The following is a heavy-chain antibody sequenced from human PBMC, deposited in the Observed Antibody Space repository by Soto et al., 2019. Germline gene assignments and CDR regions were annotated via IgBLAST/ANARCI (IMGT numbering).Heavy chain of an antibody. CDR1: GYTFTSYT. J-gene: IGHJ4*02. Sequence: QVQLEQSGAEVKKPGASVKVSCKTSGYTFTSYTLHWVRQAPGQGLEWMGWINAGNGREKYSQRFQDRGSLSTHKSATTAYMELRSLRSEDPAVYYCARGGGWVGEASFDSWGQGTQVTVSS. CDR3: ARGGGWVGEASFDS. CDR2: INAGNGRE. D-gene: IGHD3-10*01. V-gene: IGHV1-3*01.